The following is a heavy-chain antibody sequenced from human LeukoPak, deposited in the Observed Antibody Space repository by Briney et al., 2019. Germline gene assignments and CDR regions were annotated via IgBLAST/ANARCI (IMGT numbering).Heavy chain of an antibody. D-gene: IGHD1-1*01. V-gene: IGHV4-59*02. J-gene: IGHJ6*03. CDR1: GGSVSSQY. CDR2: ISSSSNT. Sequence: SETLSLTCSVSGGSVSSQYWTWIRQPPGKGLEWVGLISSSSNTVYTPSLKSRVTMSRDTSTNQVSLTLRSVAAADTAVYYCARVNLYDSSASFFASSYYYMDVWGKGTTVTVSS. CDR3: ARVNLYDSSASFFASSYYYMDV.